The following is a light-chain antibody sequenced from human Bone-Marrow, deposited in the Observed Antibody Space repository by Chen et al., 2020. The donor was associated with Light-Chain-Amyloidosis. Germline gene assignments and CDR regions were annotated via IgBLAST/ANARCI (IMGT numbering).Light chain of an antibody. J-gene: IGLJ3*02. Sequence: SYVLTQPSSVSVAPGQTATIACGGNNIGSTSVHWYQQTPGQAPLMVFYDDIDRPSAIPERLSGSNSGNTANLTLSRGEAGDEADYYCQVWDRSSDRPVFGGGTKLTVL. CDR2: DDI. V-gene: IGLV3-21*02. CDR3: QVWDRSSDRPV. CDR1: NIGSTS.